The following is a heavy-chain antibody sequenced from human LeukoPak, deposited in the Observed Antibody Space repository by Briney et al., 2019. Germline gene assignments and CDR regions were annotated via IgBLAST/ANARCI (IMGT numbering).Heavy chain of an antibody. D-gene: IGHD3-22*01. J-gene: IGHJ4*02. CDR2: INHSGST. V-gene: IGHV4-34*01. CDR1: GGSFSGYY. Sequence: SETLSLTCAVYGGSFSGYYWSWIRQPPGKGLEWIGEINHSGSTNYNPPLKSRVTISVDTSKKQFSLKLGSVTAADTAVYYCVTYYFDSSGPKKNYWGQGTLVTVSS. CDR3: VTYYFDSSGPKKNY.